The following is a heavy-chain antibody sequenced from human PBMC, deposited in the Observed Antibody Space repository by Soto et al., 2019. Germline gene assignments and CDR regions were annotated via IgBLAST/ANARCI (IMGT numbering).Heavy chain of an antibody. Sequence: EVQLVESGGGLVQPGGSLRLSCAASGFTFGNYWMTWVRQAPGKGLEWVANIKGDGSAKSYLDSVRGRFTVSRDNAEKSLFLQMNILRAEDTALYYCARDVSPGSSGYYSDAFDIWSQGTMVTVS. J-gene: IGHJ3*02. CDR3: ARDVSPGSSGYYSDAFDI. CDR1: GFTFGNYW. CDR2: IKGDGSAK. D-gene: IGHD6-25*01. V-gene: IGHV3-7*05.